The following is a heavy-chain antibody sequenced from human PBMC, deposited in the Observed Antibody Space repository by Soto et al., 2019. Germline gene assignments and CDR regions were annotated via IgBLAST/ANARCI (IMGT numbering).Heavy chain of an antibody. CDR2: IYPGDSDM. Sequence: PGESLKISCQGSGYRFSSYWIAWVRQMPGKGLEWMGIIYPGDSDMIYSPSFQGQVTFSVDKSTSTAYLQWSSLKASDTAMYYCARQGSNGAYYYYGMDVWGQGTTVTVSS. CDR3: ARQGSNGAYYYYGMDV. D-gene: IGHD2-8*01. CDR1: GYRFSSYW. J-gene: IGHJ6*02. V-gene: IGHV5-51*01.